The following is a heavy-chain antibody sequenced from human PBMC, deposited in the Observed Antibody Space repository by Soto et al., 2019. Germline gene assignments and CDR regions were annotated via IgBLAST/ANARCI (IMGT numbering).Heavy chain of an antibody. Sequence: SETLSLTCTVSGGSISSHYWSWVRQSPGKGLEWIGYIYYSGSTNYNPSLKSRVTISVDTSKNQFSLKLSSVTAADTAVYYCARRRSTPTFFDIWGQGTMVTVSS. D-gene: IGHD1-26*01. J-gene: IGHJ3*02. CDR2: IYYSGST. CDR1: GGSISSHY. CDR3: ARRRSTPTFFDI. V-gene: IGHV4-59*11.